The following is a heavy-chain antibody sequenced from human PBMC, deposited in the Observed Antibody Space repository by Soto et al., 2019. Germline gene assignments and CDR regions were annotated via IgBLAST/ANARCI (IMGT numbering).Heavy chain of an antibody. CDR1: GGSGSSGSYC. V-gene: IGHV4-61*01. CDR3: ARDRFPSGDFWSGSGMDV. CDR2: IYYSGST. J-gene: IGHJ6*02. Sequence: PLETLSHTCTVSGGSGSSGSYCWSWIRQPPGKGLEWIGYIYYSGSTNYNPSLKSRVTISVDTSKNQFSLKLSSVTAADTAVYYCARDRFPSGDFWSGSGMDVWGQGTTVTVSS. D-gene: IGHD3-3*01.